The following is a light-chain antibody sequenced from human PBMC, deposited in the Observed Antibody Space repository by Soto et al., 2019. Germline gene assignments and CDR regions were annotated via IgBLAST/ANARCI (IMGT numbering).Light chain of an antibody. Sequence: EIVLTQSPATLSLSPGERATLSCRASRGIDTYLAWYQQKRGQAPRLLIYDASNRTTGIPASFSGGGSGGDVTLSISSLETDDFAVYYCQQRSSWPLTFGGGTKVEIK. CDR1: RGIDTY. CDR2: DAS. J-gene: IGKJ4*01. V-gene: IGKV3-11*02. CDR3: QQRSSWPLT.